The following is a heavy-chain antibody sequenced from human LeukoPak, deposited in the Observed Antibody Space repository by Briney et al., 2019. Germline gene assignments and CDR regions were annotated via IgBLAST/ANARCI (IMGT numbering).Heavy chain of an antibody. D-gene: IGHD3-22*01. CDR3: AKEAYYYDSSGYYHFDY. CDR2: IRYDGSNK. Sequence: GGSLRLSCAASGFTFSSYGMHWVRQAPGEGLEWVAFIRYDGSNKYYADSVKGRFTISRDNSKNTLYLQMNSLRAEDTAVYYCAKEAYYYDSSGYYHFDYWGQGTLVTVSS. CDR1: GFTFSSYG. J-gene: IGHJ4*02. V-gene: IGHV3-30*02.